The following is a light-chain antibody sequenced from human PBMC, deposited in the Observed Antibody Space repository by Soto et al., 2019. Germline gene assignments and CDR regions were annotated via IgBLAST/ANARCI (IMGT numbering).Light chain of an antibody. Sequence: AIQMTQSTSSLSVSVGDRVAISCRASQDIRNTLSWYQQKPGEATKRLIFAASNLQSGVPSRFSGSGAVTDFTLAITGLQREDFATYYCLEYCTFPWTFGQGNKVEVK. V-gene: IGKV1-6*01. CDR1: QDIRNT. CDR3: LEYCTFPWT. CDR2: AAS. J-gene: IGKJ1*01.